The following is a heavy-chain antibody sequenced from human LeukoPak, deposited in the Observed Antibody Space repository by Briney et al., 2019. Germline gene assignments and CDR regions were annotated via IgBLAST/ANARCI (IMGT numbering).Heavy chain of an antibody. J-gene: IGHJ4*02. V-gene: IGHV3-7*01. CDR3: AKDSYSKGDY. CDR1: GFTFSSYA. Sequence: GGSLRLSCAASGFTFSSYALSWVRQAPGKGLEWVANIKNDGTVKNYVDSVKGRFTISRDNAKNSLYLQMNSLRAEDTGVYYCAKDSYSKGDYWGQGVLVTVSS. D-gene: IGHD5-18*01. CDR2: IKNDGTVK.